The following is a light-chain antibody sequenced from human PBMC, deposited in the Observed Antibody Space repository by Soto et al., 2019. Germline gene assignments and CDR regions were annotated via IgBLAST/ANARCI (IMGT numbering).Light chain of an antibody. Sequence: DIQMTQSPSTLSASVGDRVTITCRASQSVSSWVAWYQQKPGKAPNLLIFKASLLQPGARLRFSGSGCGAGFALAMSRLQPDDVATYYILQYAGYSSLTCGGGTRVEIK. CDR3: LQYAGYSSLT. V-gene: IGKV1-5*03. CDR2: KAS. J-gene: IGKJ4*02. CDR1: QSVSSW.